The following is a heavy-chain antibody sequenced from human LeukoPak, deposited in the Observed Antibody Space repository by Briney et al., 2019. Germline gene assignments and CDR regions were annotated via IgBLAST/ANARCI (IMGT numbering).Heavy chain of an antibody. Sequence: PGGSLRLSCAASGFTFKSYSIYWVRQAPGKGLEWVSGIIPSGHTTYYADSVRGRFTISRDNSRNTLYLQMNSLRAEDTAVYYCAKAHVPTMIRGVVSSDWGQGTLVTVSS. D-gene: IGHD3-10*01. CDR1: GFTFKSYS. CDR3: AKAHVPTMIRGVVSSD. CDR2: IIPSGHTT. J-gene: IGHJ4*02. V-gene: IGHV3-23*01.